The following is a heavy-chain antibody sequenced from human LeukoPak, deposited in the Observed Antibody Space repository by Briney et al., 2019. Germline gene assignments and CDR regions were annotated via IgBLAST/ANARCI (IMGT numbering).Heavy chain of an antibody. CDR2: ISSSSSTI. CDR3: ARVSSGWLLYYFDY. J-gene: IGHJ4*02. Sequence: GGSLRLSCAASGFPFSSYSMNWVRQAPGKGLEWVSYISSSSSTIYYADSVKGRFTISRDNPKNSLYLKMNSLRAEDRAVYYCARVSSGWLLYYFDYWGQGTLVTVSS. CDR1: GFPFSSYS. V-gene: IGHV3-48*01. D-gene: IGHD6-19*01.